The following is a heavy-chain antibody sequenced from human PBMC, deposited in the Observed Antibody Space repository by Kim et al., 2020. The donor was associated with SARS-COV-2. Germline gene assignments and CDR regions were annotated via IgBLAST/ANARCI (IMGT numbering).Heavy chain of an antibody. CDR3: ARSGWRAERKYYYYQYGMDV. Sequence: GGSLRLSCAASGFTFSSYSMNWVRQAPGKGLEWVSYISSSSSTIFYADSVKGRFTISRDNAKNSLYLQMNSLRAEDTAVYYCARSGWRAERKYYYYQYGMDVWGQGTTVTVSS. V-gene: IGHV3-48*04. J-gene: IGHJ6*02. CDR2: ISSSSSTI. CDR1: GFTFSSYS. D-gene: IGHD6-19*01.